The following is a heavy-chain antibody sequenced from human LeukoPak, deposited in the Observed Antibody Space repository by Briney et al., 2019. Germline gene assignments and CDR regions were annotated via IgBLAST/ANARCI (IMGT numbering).Heavy chain of an antibody. CDR3: ARGPGLAAADLDY. CDR1: GFTFSSYG. V-gene: IGHV3-30*03. Sequence: GGSLRLSCAASGFTFSSYGMHWVRQAPGKGLEWVAVISYDGSNKYYADSVKGRFTISRDNSKNALYLQMNSLRAEDTAVYYCARGPGLAAADLDYWGQGTLVTVSS. D-gene: IGHD6-13*01. J-gene: IGHJ4*02. CDR2: ISYDGSNK.